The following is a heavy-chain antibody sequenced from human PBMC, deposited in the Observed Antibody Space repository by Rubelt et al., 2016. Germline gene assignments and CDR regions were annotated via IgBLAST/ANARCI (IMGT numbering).Heavy chain of an antibody. V-gene: IGHV3-11*05. CDR3: ARESAVAAPYWYFDL. J-gene: IGHJ2*01. Sequence: VRQAPGKGLEWVSSISSSSSYTNYADSVRGRFTTSRDNAKNSLYLQMNSLRAEDTAVYYCARESAVAAPYWYFDLWGRGTLVTVSS. D-gene: IGHD6-19*01. CDR2: ISSSSSYT.